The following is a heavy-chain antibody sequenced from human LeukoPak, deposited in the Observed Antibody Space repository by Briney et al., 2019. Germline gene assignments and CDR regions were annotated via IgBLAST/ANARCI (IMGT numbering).Heavy chain of an antibody. V-gene: IGHV3-33*06. J-gene: IGHJ3*02. Sequence: GGSLRLSCAASGFTFSSYGMHWVRQAPGKGLEWVAVIWYDGTNKYHADSVKGRFTISRGNSKNTLYLQMNSLRAEDTAVYYCAKERNDCSGGSCHYLDAFDIWGQGTMVTVSS. CDR2: IWYDGTNK. D-gene: IGHD2-15*01. CDR1: GFTFSSYG. CDR3: AKERNDCSGGSCHYLDAFDI.